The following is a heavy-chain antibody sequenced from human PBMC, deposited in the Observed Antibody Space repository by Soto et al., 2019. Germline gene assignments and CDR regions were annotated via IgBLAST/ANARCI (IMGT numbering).Heavy chain of an antibody. V-gene: IGHV1-69*02. CDR2: IIPILGIT. CDR3: ARAEAEGYCTNGVCYEYYFDY. J-gene: IGHJ4*02. Sequence: QVQLVQSGAEVKKPGSSVKVSCKASGGTFSSYTISWVRQAPGQGLEWMGRIIPILGITNYAQKFQDRVTITADKSTTTAYMKLSSLRSEDTAVYYCARAEAEGYCTNGVCYEYYFDYWGQGTLVTVSS. CDR1: GGTFSSYT. D-gene: IGHD2-8*01.